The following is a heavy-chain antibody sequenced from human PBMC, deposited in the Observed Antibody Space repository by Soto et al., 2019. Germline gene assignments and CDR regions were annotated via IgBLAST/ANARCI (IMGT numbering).Heavy chain of an antibody. CDR2: INHSGST. Sequence: PSETLSLTCAVYGGSFSGYYWSWIRQPPGKGLEWIGEINHSGSTNHDPSLKSRVTISVDTSKNQFSLKLSSVTAADTAVYYCARARYCSSTSCYYHYFDYWGQGTLVTVSS. J-gene: IGHJ4*02. CDR3: ARARYCSSTSCYYHYFDY. CDR1: GGSFSGYY. V-gene: IGHV4-34*01. D-gene: IGHD2-2*01.